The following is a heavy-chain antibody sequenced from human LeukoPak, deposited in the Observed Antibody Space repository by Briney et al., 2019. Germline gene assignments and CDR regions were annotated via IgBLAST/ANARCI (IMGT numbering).Heavy chain of an antibody. D-gene: IGHD3-10*01. CDR1: GYTFTGYY. Sequence: GASVKVSCKASGYTFTGYYMHWVRQAPGQGLEWMGWINPNSGGTNYAQKFQGRVTMTRDTSISTAYMELSRLRSDDTAVYYCAIGGPSLLWFGERRTHYYYYYMDVWGKGTTVTISS. CDR3: AIGGPSLLWFGERRTHYYYYYMDV. CDR2: INPNSGGT. J-gene: IGHJ6*03. V-gene: IGHV1-2*02.